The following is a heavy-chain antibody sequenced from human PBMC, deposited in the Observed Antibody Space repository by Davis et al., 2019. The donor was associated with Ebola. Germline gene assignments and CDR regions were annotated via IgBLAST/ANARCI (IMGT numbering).Heavy chain of an antibody. Sequence: SETLSLTCTVSGGSISSYYWSWIRQPPGKGLEWIGYIYYSGSTNYNPSLKSRVTISVDKSKNQFSLKLSSVTAADTAVYYCARDSNSYGMDVWGQGTTVTVSS. J-gene: IGHJ6*02. CDR1: GGSISSYY. CDR2: IYYSGST. CDR3: ARDSNSYGMDV. V-gene: IGHV4-59*12.